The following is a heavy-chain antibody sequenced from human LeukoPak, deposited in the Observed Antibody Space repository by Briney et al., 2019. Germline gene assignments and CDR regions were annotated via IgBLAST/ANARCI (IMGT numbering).Heavy chain of an antibody. J-gene: IGHJ5*02. CDR2: ISSSSSYT. V-gene: IGHV3-11*06. CDR1: GFTFSDYY. D-gene: IGHD6-19*01. Sequence: AGGSLRLSCAASGFTFSDYYMSWIRQAPGKGLEWVSYISSSSSYTNYADSVKGRFTISRDNAKNSLYLQMNSLRAEDTAVYYCARSGSGWFDRWGQGTLVTVSS. CDR3: ARSGSGWFDR.